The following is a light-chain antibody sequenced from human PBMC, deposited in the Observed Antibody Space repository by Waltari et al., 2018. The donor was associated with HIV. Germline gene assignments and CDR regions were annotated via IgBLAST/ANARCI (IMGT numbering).Light chain of an antibody. J-gene: IGLJ2*01. CDR2: EVN. Sequence: SALTQPASVSGSPGQSITISCTGTSSDVGSYNLVSWYQQHPGKAPKLMIYEVNKRPSGVSNRFSGSKSGNTASLTSSGLQTEDEADYYCCAYAGSREVFGGGTKLTVL. CDR3: CAYAGSREV. CDR1: SSDVGSYNL. V-gene: IGLV2-23*02.